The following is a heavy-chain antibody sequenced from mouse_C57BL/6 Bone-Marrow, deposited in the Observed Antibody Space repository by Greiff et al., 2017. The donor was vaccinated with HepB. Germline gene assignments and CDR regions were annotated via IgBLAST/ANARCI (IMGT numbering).Heavy chain of an antibody. D-gene: IGHD2-3*01. CDR1: GYTFTSYW. Sequence: QVQLQQPGAELVKPGASVKLSCKASGYTFTSYWMHWVKQRPGQGLEWIGMIHPNSGSTNYNEKFKSKATLAVDKSSSTAYMQLSSLTSEDSAVYYCARYDGQFLYYLDYWGQGTTLTVSS. V-gene: IGHV1-64*01. CDR3: ARYDGQFLYYLDY. J-gene: IGHJ2*01. CDR2: IHPNSGST.